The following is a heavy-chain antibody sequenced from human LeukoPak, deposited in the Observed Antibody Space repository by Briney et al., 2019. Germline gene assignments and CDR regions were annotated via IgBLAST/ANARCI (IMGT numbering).Heavy chain of an antibody. CDR1: GFTFSSYW. Sequence: GGSLRLSCAASGFTFSSYWMSWVRQAPGKGLEWVANIKQDGSDKYYVDSVKGRFTISRDNTKNSLYLQINSLRAEDTAVYYCARKTVVGSYFDYWGQGTPVTVSS. V-gene: IGHV3-7*03. D-gene: IGHD4-23*01. J-gene: IGHJ4*02. CDR3: ARKTVVGSYFDY. CDR2: IKQDGSDK.